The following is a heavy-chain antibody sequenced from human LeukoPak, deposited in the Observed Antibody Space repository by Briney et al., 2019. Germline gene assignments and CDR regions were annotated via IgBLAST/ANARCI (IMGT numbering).Heavy chain of an antibody. Sequence: TLSLTSAVSRGSITRYTWSASWQRPGERLGWIGSFSYTGSTNYNPSLKSRVNISVDTSKNQFSLKLSSVTAADTAVYYCARYGSGSYSFGMDVWGQGTTVTVSS. V-gene: IGHV4-59*08. CDR2: FSYTGST. CDR1: RGSITRYT. D-gene: IGHD3-10*01. CDR3: ARYGSGSYSFGMDV. J-gene: IGHJ6*02.